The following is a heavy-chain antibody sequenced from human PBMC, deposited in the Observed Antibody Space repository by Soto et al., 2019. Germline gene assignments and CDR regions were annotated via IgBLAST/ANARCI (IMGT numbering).Heavy chain of an antibody. CDR3: AKFYGGKSAHTYTIDP. Sequence: EVQLLESGGDLVQPGGSLRLSCAASGFTFSTYAMSWVRQAPGKGLEWVSTINTSGGSTYYADSVKDRFTISRDNSKNTLYLQMNSLRPEDTAVYYCAKFYGGKSAHTYTIDPWGQGTLVTVSS. V-gene: IGHV3-23*01. CDR2: INTSGGST. J-gene: IGHJ5*02. D-gene: IGHD2-15*01. CDR1: GFTFSTYA.